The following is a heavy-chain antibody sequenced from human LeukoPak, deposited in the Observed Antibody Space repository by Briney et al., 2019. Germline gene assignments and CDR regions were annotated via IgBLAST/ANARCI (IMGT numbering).Heavy chain of an antibody. Sequence: GGSLRLSCAASGFTFSNARMSWVRQAPGKGLEWVGRISSQSEGGTTDYAAPVKGRFTISRDDSKNILYLQMNSLKTDDTAVYYCARWRSLDYWGQGTLVTVSS. D-gene: IGHD1-1*01. V-gene: IGHV3-15*01. CDR3: ARWRSLDY. J-gene: IGHJ4*02. CDR2: ISSQSEGGTT. CDR1: GFTFSNAR.